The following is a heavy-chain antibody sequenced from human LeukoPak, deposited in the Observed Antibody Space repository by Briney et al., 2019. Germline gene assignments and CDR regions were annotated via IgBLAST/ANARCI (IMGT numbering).Heavy chain of an antibody. D-gene: IGHD4-23*01. CDR3: ARGRLRWQPYDY. V-gene: IGHV4-34*01. CDR1: GGSFSGYY. CDR2: INHSGST. Sequence: SETLSLTCAVYGGSFSGYYWSWIRQPPGKGLEWIGEINHSGSTNYNPSLKSRVTISVDTSKNQFSLKLSSVTAADTAAYYCARGRLRWQPYDYWGQGTLVTVSS. J-gene: IGHJ4*02.